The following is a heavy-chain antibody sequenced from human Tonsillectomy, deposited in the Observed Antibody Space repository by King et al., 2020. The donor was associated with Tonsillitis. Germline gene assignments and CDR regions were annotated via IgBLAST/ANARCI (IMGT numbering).Heavy chain of an antibody. D-gene: IGHD3-10*01. Sequence: VQLVESGGGAVQPGRSLRLSCAASGFTFSSNGMHWVRQAPGKGLEWVAIISYDGSYKYYADSVKGRFTISRDNSKNTVHLQMNALRREDTAVYYFAKESLREFLHFFESWGQGTLVTVSS. CDR1: GFTFSSNG. V-gene: IGHV3-30*18. CDR2: ISYDGSYK. CDR3: AKESLREFLHFFES. J-gene: IGHJ4*01.